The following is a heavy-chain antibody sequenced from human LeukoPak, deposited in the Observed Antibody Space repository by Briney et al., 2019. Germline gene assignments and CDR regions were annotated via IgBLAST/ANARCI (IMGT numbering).Heavy chain of an antibody. Sequence: SETLSLTCTVSGGSIGSYYWSWIRQPPGKGLEWIGYIYTSGSTNYNPSLKSRVTISVDTSKNQFSLKLSSVTAADTAVYYCARISYCSSTSCYRYGFDPWGQGTLVTVSS. J-gene: IGHJ5*02. CDR2: IYTSGST. CDR1: GGSIGSYY. D-gene: IGHD2-2*01. V-gene: IGHV4-4*09. CDR3: ARISYCSSTSCYRYGFDP.